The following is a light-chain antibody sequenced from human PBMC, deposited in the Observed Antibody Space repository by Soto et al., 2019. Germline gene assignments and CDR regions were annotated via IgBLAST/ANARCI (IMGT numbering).Light chain of an antibody. J-gene: IGLJ1*01. CDR1: SSDIGDYNY. Sequence: QSVLTQPASVPGSPGQSITISCTGTSSDIGDYNYVSWYQQHPGKAPKLMIYDVIHRPSGVSSRFSGSKSGNTASLTIFGLQAEDEADYYCSSYTSSVTYVFGTGTKLTVL. CDR3: SSYTSSVTYV. CDR2: DVI. V-gene: IGLV2-14*01.